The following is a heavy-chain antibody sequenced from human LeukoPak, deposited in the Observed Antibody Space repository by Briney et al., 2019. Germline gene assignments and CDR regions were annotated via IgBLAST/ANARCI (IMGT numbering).Heavy chain of an antibody. V-gene: IGHV4-4*07. CDR1: GGSISSYY. J-gene: IGHJ4*02. Sequence: SETLSLTCTVSGGSISSYYWSWIRQPAGKGLEWIGRIYTSGSTNYNPSLKSRVTMSVDTSKNQFSLKLSSVTAADTAVYYCARDRTSRGSSSWYDWGGEDYWGQGTLVTVSS. CDR2: IYTSGST. D-gene: IGHD6-13*01. CDR3: ARDRTSRGSSSWYDWGGEDY.